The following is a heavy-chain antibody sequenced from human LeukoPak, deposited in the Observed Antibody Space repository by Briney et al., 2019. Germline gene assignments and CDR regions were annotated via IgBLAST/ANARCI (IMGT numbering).Heavy chain of an antibody. CDR2: INHSGST. Sequence: SETLSLTCAVYGGSFSGYYWSWIRQPPGKGLEWIGEINHSGSTNYNPSLKSRVTISVDTSKNQFSLKLSSVTAAATAVYHCARRPQGTATTANWLGPWGQGTLGTGSS. CDR3: ARRPQGTATTANWLGP. CDR1: GGSFSGYY. J-gene: IGHJ5*02. D-gene: IGHD4-17*01. V-gene: IGHV4-34*01.